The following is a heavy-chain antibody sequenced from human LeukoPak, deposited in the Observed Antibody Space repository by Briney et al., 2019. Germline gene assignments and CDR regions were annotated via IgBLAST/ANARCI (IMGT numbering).Heavy chain of an antibody. CDR3: ARPRGSAGGVDY. V-gene: IGHV4-59*08. Sequence: PSETLSLTCTVSGGSISSYYWSWIRQPPGKGLEWIGYIYYSGSTNYNPSLNSRVTISVDTSKNQFSLKLSSVTAADTAVYYCARPRGSAGGVDYWGQGTLVTVSS. CDR2: IYYSGST. CDR1: GGSISSYY. J-gene: IGHJ4*02. D-gene: IGHD3-16*01.